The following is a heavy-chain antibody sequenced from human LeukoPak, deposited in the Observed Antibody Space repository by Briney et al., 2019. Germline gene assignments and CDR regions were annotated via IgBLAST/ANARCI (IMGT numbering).Heavy chain of an antibody. CDR2: VVVGSGNT. J-gene: IGHJ3*02. CDR1: GFSFPNSL. V-gene: IGHV1-58*01. Sequence: SVKVSCKASGFSFPNSLVHWVRQARGQRLEWIRWVVVGSGNTNYAQKFQERVTITRDMSTSTAYLELSSLRSEDTAVYYCAAGYIGGAMVTNAFDIWGQGTMVTVSS. CDR3: AAGYIGGAMVTNAFDI. D-gene: IGHD5-18*01.